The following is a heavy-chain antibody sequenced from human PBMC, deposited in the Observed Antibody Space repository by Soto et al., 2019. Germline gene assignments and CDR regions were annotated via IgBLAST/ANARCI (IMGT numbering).Heavy chain of an antibody. CDR2: IWVDGSKK. Sequence: QMQLVESGGGVVQPGRSLRLSCAASGFTFRSYGIYWVRQAPGKGLEWVALIWVDGSKKYYVDSVNGRFAVSRDNSKNTLYLQMNSLRDEETAVYYCAPDRLVHYGYGMDVWGQGTTVTVSS. CDR3: APDRLVHYGYGMDV. CDR1: GFTFRSYG. D-gene: IGHD4-17*01. J-gene: IGHJ6*02. V-gene: IGHV3-33*01.